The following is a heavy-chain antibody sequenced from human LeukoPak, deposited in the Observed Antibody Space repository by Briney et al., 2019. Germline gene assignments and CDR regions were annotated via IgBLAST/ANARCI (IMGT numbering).Heavy chain of an antibody. J-gene: IGHJ6*03. CDR3: ARVAITMVRGVKTFLGYYYYMDV. CDR2: MNPNSGNT. CDR1: GYTFTSYD. V-gene: IGHV1-8*03. D-gene: IGHD3-10*01. Sequence: ASVKVSCKASGYTFTSYDINWVRQATGQGLEWMGWMNPNSGNTGYAQKLQGRVTITRNTSISTAYMELSSLRSEDTAVYYCARVAITMVRGVKTFLGYYYYMDVWGKGTTVTVTS.